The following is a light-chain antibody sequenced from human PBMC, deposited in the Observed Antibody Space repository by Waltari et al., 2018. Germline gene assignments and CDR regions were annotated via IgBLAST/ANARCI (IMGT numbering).Light chain of an antibody. CDR2: WAS. CDR1: QSVMNSASSMNY. V-gene: IGKV4-1*01. J-gene: IGKJ2*01. Sequence: DIVMTQSPDSLAVSLGERATINCKSSQSVMNSASSMNYLAWYQQKPRQTPKLLISWASAREPGVPDRFSGSGSGTDFTLTISSLQAEDVAVYYCQQSWSNPPMFTFGQGTKLEIK. CDR3: QQSWSNPPMFT.